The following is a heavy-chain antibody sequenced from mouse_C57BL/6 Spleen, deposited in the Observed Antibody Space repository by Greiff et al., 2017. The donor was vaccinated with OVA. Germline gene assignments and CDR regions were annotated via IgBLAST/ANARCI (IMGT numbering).Heavy chain of an antibody. Sequence: QVQLQQPGAELVMPGASVKLSCKASGYTFTSYWMHWVKQRPGQGLEWIGVIDPSDSYTNYNQKFKRKSTLTVDKSSSTAYMQLSSLTAEDSAVYYCARYDYDVGFGYWGQGTLVTVSA. CDR2: IDPSDSYT. CDR1: GYTFTSYW. D-gene: IGHD2-4*01. CDR3: ARYDYDVGFGY. V-gene: IGHV1-69*01. J-gene: IGHJ3*01.